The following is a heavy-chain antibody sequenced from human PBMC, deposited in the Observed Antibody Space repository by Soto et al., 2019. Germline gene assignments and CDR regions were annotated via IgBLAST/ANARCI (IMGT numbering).Heavy chain of an antibody. Sequence: EVQLLESGGGLVQPGGSLRLSCAASGFTFSNYAMSWVRQAPGKGLEWVSAISHTGNTIYYADSVKGRFTISRDNSKATLHLQMNSQRAEDTALYYCVKNQGSAWYFDYWGQGTLVTVSS. CDR1: GFTFSNYA. CDR2: ISHTGNTI. J-gene: IGHJ4*02. D-gene: IGHD6-19*01. CDR3: VKNQGSAWYFDY. V-gene: IGHV3-23*01.